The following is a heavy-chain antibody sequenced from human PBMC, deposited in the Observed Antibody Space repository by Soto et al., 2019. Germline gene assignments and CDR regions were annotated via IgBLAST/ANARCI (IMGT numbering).Heavy chain of an antibody. CDR3: ARKYYYDSSGYYAFDI. CDR1: GGSFSGYY. D-gene: IGHD3-22*01. Sequence: SETLSLTCAVYGGSFSGYYWSWIRQPPGKGLEWIGEINHSGSTNYNPSLKSRVTISVDTSKNQFSLKLSSVTAADTAVYYCARKYYYDSSGYYAFDIWGQGTMVTVSS. J-gene: IGHJ3*02. V-gene: IGHV4-34*01. CDR2: INHSGST.